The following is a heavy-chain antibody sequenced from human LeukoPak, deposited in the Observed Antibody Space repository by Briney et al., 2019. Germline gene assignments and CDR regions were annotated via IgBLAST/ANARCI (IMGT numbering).Heavy chain of an antibody. D-gene: IGHD2-2*02. Sequence: PSETLSLTCIISDDSISSSTYYWGWIRQPPGKGLEWIGTLYYSGKTYYNPSLKSRVTISIDTSKNQFSLKLTSATAADTALYYCAKGPGPAAISYSWFDPWGQGTLVTVSS. CDR2: LYYSGKT. CDR3: AKGPGPAAISYSWFDP. V-gene: IGHV4-39*07. J-gene: IGHJ5*02. CDR1: DDSISSSTYY.